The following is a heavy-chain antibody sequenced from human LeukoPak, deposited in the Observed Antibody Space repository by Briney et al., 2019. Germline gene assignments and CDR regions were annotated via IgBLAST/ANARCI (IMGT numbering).Heavy chain of an antibody. D-gene: IGHD4/OR15-4a*01. Sequence: SETLSLTCTVSGGSISSSSYYWGWIRQPPGKGLEWIGSIYYSGRTYYNPSLKSRDTISVDTSKNQFSLKLSSVTAADTAVYYCATPTGVRLLDAFDIWGQGTMVTVSS. V-gene: IGHV4-39*01. CDR2: IYYSGRT. CDR3: ATPTGVRLLDAFDI. CDR1: GGSISSSSYY. J-gene: IGHJ3*02.